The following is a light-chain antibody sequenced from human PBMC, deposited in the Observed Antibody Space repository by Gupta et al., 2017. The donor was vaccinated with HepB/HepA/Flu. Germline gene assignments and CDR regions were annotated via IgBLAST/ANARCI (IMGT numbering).Light chain of an antibody. CDR2: DVS. CDR3: SSYKSSSTSPVV. CDR1: SSDVGGYNY. J-gene: IGLJ2*01. Sequence: QSALTQPASVSGSPGQSITISCTGTSSDVGGYNYVSWYQQHPGKAPKLMIYDVSNRPSGVSNRFSGSKSGNTASLTISGLQAEDEADYYCSSYKSSSTSPVVFGGGTKLTVL. V-gene: IGLV2-14*03.